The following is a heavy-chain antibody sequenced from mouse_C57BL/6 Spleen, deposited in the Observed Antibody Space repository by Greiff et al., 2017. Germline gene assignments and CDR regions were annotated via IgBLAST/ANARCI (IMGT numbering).Heavy chain of an antibody. J-gene: IGHJ2*01. CDR2: IWSDGST. CDR1: GFSLTSYG. V-gene: IGHV2-6-1*01. D-gene: IGHD2-3*01. Sequence: VKLQESGPGLVAPSQSLSITCTVSGFSLTSYGVHWVRQPPGKGLEWLVVIWSDGSTTYNSALKSRLSISKDNSKSQVFLKMNSLQTDDTAMYYCARHDGYYGYFDYWGQGTTLTVSS. CDR3: ARHDGYYGYFDY.